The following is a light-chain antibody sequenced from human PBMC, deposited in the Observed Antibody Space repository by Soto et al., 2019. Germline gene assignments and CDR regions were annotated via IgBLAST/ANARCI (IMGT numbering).Light chain of an antibody. CDR2: LNSDGSH. J-gene: IGLJ2*01. CDR3: QTWGTGINVV. V-gene: IGLV4-69*01. CDR1: SGHSSYA. Sequence: QLVLTQSTSASASLGASVKLTCTLSSGHSSYAIAWHQQQAEKGPRYLMKLNSDGSHSKGDGIPDRFSGSSSGAERYLTISSLQSEDEADYYCQTWGTGINVVFGGVTKVTVL.